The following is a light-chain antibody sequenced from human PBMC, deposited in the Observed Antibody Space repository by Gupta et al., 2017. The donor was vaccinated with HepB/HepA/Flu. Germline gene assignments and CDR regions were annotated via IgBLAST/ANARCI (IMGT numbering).Light chain of an antibody. CDR2: GKN. CDR3: NSRDSSGNHHVV. Sequence: SSELTQDPAVSVALGQTVRITCQGDSLRIYYATWYQQKPGQAPVLVIYGKNNRPSGIPDRFSGSSSGNTASLTITGAQAEDEADYYCNSRDSSGNHHVVFGGVTKLTVL. J-gene: IGLJ2*01. V-gene: IGLV3-19*01. CDR1: SLRIYY.